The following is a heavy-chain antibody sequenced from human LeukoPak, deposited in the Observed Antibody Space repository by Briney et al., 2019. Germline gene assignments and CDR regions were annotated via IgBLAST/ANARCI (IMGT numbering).Heavy chain of an antibody. CDR2: INHSGST. CDR3: ATRPYDYVWGSYRYTGQGWFDP. CDR1: GGSFSGYY. J-gene: IGHJ5*02. D-gene: IGHD3-16*02. V-gene: IGHV4-34*01. Sequence: SETLSLTCAVYGGSFSGYYWSWIRQPPGKGLEWIGEINHSGSTNYNQSLKRRVTISVETSKNQFSLKLSSVAAADTAVYYCATRPYDYVWGSYRYTGQGWFDPWGQGTLVTVSS.